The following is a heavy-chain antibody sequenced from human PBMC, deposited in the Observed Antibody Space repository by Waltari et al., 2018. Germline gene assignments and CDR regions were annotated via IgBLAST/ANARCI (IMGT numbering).Heavy chain of an antibody. Sequence: QVQLQQWGAGLLKPSETLSLTCAVYGGSFSSYYWGWSRPPPGKGLEWIGEINHSGSTNYNPAHKSLVTISVDTSKNQFSLKLSSVTAADTALYYCARKGGDDGDYYNYYMDVWGKRTTVTISS. CDR3: ARKGGDDGDYYNYYMDV. J-gene: IGHJ6*03. CDR1: GGSFSSYY. D-gene: IGHD2-21*01. V-gene: IGHV4-34*01. CDR2: INHSGST.